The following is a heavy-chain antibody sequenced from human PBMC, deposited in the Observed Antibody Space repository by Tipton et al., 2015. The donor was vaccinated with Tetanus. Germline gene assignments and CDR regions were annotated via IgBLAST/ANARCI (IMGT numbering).Heavy chain of an antibody. CDR2: ISNGNT. J-gene: IGHJ4*02. Sequence: TLSLTCTVSRGPISSYYWSWIRQPAGKGLEWIGHISNGNTDYSPSLKSRVTLSVDTSKNQFSLKLSSVTAADTAVYYCARDERYGDYAYWGQGALVTASS. D-gene: IGHD4-17*01. V-gene: IGHV4-4*07. CDR3: ARDERYGDYAY. CDR1: RGPISSYY.